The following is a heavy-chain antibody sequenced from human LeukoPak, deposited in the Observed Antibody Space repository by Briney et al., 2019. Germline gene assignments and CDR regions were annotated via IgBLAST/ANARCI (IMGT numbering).Heavy chain of an antibody. CDR3: AKDLSGSYYVGLATGVDY. J-gene: IGHJ4*02. D-gene: IGHD1-26*01. V-gene: IGHV3-23*01. CDR1: GFTFSSYG. CDR2: IRGSGIRT. Sequence: GGTLRLSCAASGFTFSSYGVSWVRQAPGKGLEWVSAIRGSGIRTYYADSVNGRFTISRDNSKNTLYLQMNSLRAEDTAVYYCAKDLSGSYYVGLATGVDYWGQGTLVTVSS.